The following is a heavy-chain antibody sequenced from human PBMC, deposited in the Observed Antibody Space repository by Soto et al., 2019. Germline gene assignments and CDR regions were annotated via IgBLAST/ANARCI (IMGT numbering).Heavy chain of an antibody. V-gene: IGHV3-30*18. J-gene: IGHJ4*02. CDR2: MSYDGSNE. CDR3: AKDGSHNFDY. D-gene: IGHD1-26*01. Sequence: QVQLVESGGGVVQPGRSLRLSCAASGFTFSHYAMHWVRQAPGKGLEWVALMSYDGSNEYYADSVKGRFTISRDNSKXPLYLQMNSLRAEDTAVYYCAKDGSHNFDYWGQGTLVTV. CDR1: GFTFSHYA.